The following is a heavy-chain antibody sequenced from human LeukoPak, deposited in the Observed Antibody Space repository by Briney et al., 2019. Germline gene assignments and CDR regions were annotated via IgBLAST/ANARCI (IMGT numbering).Heavy chain of an antibody. V-gene: IGHV3-23*01. CDR3: AKHLWRDLLWFGEGYYFGY. D-gene: IGHD3-10*01. Sequence: GRSLRLSCAASGFTFSNYAMSWVRQAPGKGLECVSVISGDGGSTYYGDSVKGRFTISRDNSKNTLYLQMNSLRAEDTAVYYCAKHLWRDLLWFGEGYYFGYWGQGTLVTVSS. CDR1: GFTFSNYA. CDR2: ISGDGGST. J-gene: IGHJ4*02.